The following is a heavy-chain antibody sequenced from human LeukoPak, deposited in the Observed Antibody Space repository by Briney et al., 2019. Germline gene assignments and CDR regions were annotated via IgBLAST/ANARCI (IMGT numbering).Heavy chain of an antibody. D-gene: IGHD3-16*01. CDR3: ARDGGTDWYDP. J-gene: IGHJ5*02. CDR1: EFTISGYW. CDR2: IKQDGSEK. V-gene: IGHV3-7*01. Sequence: GGSLRLSCVASEFTISGYWMTWVRQAPGKGLEWVANIKQDGSEKTYVDSVKGRFTISRDNVKNSIFLQMNSLRVEDTAMYYCARDGGTDWYDPWGHGTLVSVSS.